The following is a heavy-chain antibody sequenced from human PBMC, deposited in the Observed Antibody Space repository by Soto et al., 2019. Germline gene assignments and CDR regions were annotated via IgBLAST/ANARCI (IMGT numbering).Heavy chain of an antibody. J-gene: IGHJ4*02. CDR1: GGTFRNYP. V-gene: IGHV1-69*02. Sequence: QVQLVQSGTEVKKPGSSVKVSCKASGGTFRNYPINWVRQAAGQGLEWMGSIFPLTDIPDYAQNFQARLTISADKSTSTAYMELSSLTSDDSAMYFCARGPLVVLNYCESWGQGTLVTVSS. CDR3: ARGPLVVLNYCES. CDR2: IFPLTDIP.